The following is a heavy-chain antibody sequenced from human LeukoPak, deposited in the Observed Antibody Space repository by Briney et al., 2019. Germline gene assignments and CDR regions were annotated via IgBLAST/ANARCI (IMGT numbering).Heavy chain of an antibody. CDR1: GGSISSSRYY. V-gene: IGHV4-39*02. CDR3: ATVSDQLDY. CDR2: MYYSGST. D-gene: IGHD2/OR15-2a*01. Sequence: SETLSLTCTVSGGSISSSRYYWGWIRQPPGKGLEWIGSMYYSGSTYYNPSLKSRVTISVDTSKNHFSLKLSSVTAADTAVYYCATVSDQLDYWGQGTLATVSA. J-gene: IGHJ4*02.